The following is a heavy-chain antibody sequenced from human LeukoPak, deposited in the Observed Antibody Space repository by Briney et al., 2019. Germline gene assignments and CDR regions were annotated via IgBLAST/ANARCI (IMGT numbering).Heavy chain of an antibody. CDR2: IYYSGST. V-gene: IGHV4-39*07. D-gene: IGHD3-10*01. Sequence: SETLSLTCTVSGGSISSSSYYWGWIRQPPGKGLEWIGSIYYSGSTYYNPSLKSRVTISVDTSKNQFSLKLSSVTAADTAVYYCARVEYYGSGSYPSVDWYFDYWGQGTLVTVSS. CDR1: GGSISSSSYY. J-gene: IGHJ4*02. CDR3: ARVEYYGSGSYPSVDWYFDY.